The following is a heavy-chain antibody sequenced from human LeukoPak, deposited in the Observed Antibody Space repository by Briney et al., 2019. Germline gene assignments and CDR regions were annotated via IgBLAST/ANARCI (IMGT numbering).Heavy chain of an antibody. CDR2: INHSGST. V-gene: IGHV4-34*01. J-gene: IGHJ6*02. CDR3: ARDTDIVVVPAAFYYYYGMDV. CDR1: GGSFSGYY. Sequence: SETLSLTCAVYGGSFSGYYWSWIRQPPGKGLEWIGEINHSGSTNYNPSLKSRVTISVDTSKNQFSLKLSSVTAADTAVYYCARDTDIVVVPAAFYYYYGMDVWGQGTTVTVSS. D-gene: IGHD2-2*01.